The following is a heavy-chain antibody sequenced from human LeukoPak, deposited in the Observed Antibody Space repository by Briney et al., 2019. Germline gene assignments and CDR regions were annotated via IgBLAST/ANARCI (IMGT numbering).Heavy chain of an antibody. CDR2: IWYGGSNK. Sequence: PGGSLRLSCAASGFTFSSYSMHWVRQAPGKGLEWVAVIWYGGSNKYYADSVKGRFTISRDNSKNTLYLQMNSLRAEDTAVYYCAKGQDTAMVSAAFDIWGQGTMVTVSS. V-gene: IGHV3-30*02. CDR1: GFTFSSYS. CDR3: AKGQDTAMVSAAFDI. J-gene: IGHJ3*02. D-gene: IGHD5-18*01.